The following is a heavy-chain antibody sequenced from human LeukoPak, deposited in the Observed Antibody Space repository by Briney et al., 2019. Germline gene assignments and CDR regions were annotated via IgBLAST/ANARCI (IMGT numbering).Heavy chain of an antibody. CDR2: IYSGGST. V-gene: IGHV3-66*01. CDR3: ARFFPVSTRTVTRDY. J-gene: IGHJ4*02. Sequence: GGSLRLSCAASGFTVSSNYMNWVRQAPGKGLEWVSVIYSGGSTYYADSVKGRFTISRDNSKNTLYLQMNSLRADDTAVYYCARFFPVSTRTVTRDYWGQGTLVTVSS. D-gene: IGHD4-17*01. CDR1: GFTVSSNY.